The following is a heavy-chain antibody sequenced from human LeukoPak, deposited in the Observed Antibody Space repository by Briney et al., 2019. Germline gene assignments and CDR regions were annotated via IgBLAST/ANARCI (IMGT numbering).Heavy chain of an antibody. V-gene: IGHV4-34*01. Sequence: SETLSLTCGVYGGSFSGYYWSWIRQPPGKGLEWIGEINHSGSTYYNPSLKSRVTISVDTSKNQFSLKLTSVTAADTAVYYCAKGGLDLWGHGTPVTVSS. CDR3: AKGGLDL. CDR2: INHSGST. CDR1: GGSFSGYY. J-gene: IGHJ5*02.